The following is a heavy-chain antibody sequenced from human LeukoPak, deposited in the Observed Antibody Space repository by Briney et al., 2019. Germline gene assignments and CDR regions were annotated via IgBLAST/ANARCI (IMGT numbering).Heavy chain of an antibody. CDR1: GFTFSSYW. CDR3: ARKDYDFWSVHDAFDI. Sequence: GGSLRLSCAASGFTFSSYWMSWVRQAPGKGLEWVANIKQDGSEKYYVDSVKGRFTISRDNAKNSLYLQMNSLRAEDTAVYYCARKDYDFWSVHDAFDIWGQGTMVTVSS. J-gene: IGHJ3*02. D-gene: IGHD3-3*01. V-gene: IGHV3-7*01. CDR2: IKQDGSEK.